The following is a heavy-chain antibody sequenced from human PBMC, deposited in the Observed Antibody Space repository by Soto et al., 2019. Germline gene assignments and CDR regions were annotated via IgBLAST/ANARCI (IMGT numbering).Heavy chain of an antibody. CDR3: ARGDPYSGSYFYFDY. CDR2: IYYSGST. Sequence: PSETRSLTCTVSGVSISSYYWSWIRQPPGKGLEWIGYIYYSGSTNYNPSLKSRVTISVDTSKNQFSLKLSSVTAADTAVYYCARGDPYSGSYFYFDYWGQGTLVTVSS. J-gene: IGHJ4*02. V-gene: IGHV4-59*01. CDR1: GVSISSYY. D-gene: IGHD1-26*01.